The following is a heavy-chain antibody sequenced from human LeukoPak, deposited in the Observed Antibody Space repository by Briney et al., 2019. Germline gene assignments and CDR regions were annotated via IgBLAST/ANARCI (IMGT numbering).Heavy chain of an antibody. V-gene: IGHV3-48*03. Sequence: GGSLRLSCAASGFTFSSYEMNWVRQAPGKGLEWVSYISSSGSTIYYADSVKGRFTISRDNAKNSLYLQMNSLRAEDTAVYYCARSFMVRGVIRSLDYWGQGTLVTVSS. CDR2: ISSSGSTI. CDR1: GFTFSSYE. J-gene: IGHJ4*02. D-gene: IGHD3-10*01. CDR3: ARSFMVRGVIRSLDY.